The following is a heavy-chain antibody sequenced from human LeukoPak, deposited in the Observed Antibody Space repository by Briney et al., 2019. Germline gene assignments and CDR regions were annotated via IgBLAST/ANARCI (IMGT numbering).Heavy chain of an antibody. CDR3: ARVYCSGGSCYSDRRGWFDP. CDR2: INHSGST. CDR1: GGSFSGYY. V-gene: IGHV4-34*01. J-gene: IGHJ5*02. Sequence: PSETLSLTCAVYGGSFSGYYWSWIRQPPGKGLEWTGEINHSGSTNYNPSLKSRVTISVDTSKNQFSLKLSSVTAADTAVYYCARVYCSGGSCYSDRRGWFDPWGQGTLVTVSS. D-gene: IGHD2-15*01.